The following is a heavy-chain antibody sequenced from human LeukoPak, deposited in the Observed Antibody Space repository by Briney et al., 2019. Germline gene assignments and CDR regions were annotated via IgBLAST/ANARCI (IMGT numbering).Heavy chain of an antibody. Sequence: PGGPLRLSCAASGFTFSSYSMNWVRQAPGKGLEWVSSISSSSSYIYYADSVKGRFTISRDNSKNTLYLQMNSLRAEDTAVYYCAKDQSAWLPHYFDYWGQGTLVTVSS. CDR2: ISSSSSYI. CDR1: GFTFSSYS. J-gene: IGHJ4*02. V-gene: IGHV3-21*01. D-gene: IGHD3-9*01. CDR3: AKDQSAWLPHYFDY.